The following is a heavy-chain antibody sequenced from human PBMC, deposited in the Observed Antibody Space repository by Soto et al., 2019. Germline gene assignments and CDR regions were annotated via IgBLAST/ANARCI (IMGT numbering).Heavy chain of an antibody. J-gene: IGHJ3*02. Sequence: SLRLSCAASGFTFSNAWMSWVRQAPGKGLEWVGRIKSKTDGGTTDYAAPVKGRFTISRDDSKNTLYLQMNSLKTEDTAVYYCITAGYYDTPTFDIWGQGTMVTVSS. CDR3: ITAGYYDTPTFDI. V-gene: IGHV3-15*01. CDR2: IKSKTDGGTT. D-gene: IGHD3-22*01. CDR1: GFTFSNAW.